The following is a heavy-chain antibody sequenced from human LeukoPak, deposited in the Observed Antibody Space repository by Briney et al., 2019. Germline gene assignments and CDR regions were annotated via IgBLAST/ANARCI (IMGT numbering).Heavy chain of an antibody. CDR1: GFTFSSYS. D-gene: IGHD3-10*01. J-gene: IGHJ5*02. V-gene: IGHV3-21*01. CDR3: ARGWTYYYGSGSYSTGYNWFDP. CDR2: ISSSSSYI. Sequence: GGSLRLSCAASGFTFSSYSMNWVRQAPGKGLEWVSPISSSSSYIYYADSVKGRFTISRDNAKNSLYLQMNSLRAEDTAVYYCARGWTYYYGSGSYSTGYNWFDPWGQGTLVTVSS.